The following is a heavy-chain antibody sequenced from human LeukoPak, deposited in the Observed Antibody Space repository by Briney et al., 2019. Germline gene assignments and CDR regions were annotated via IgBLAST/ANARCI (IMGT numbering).Heavy chain of an antibody. Sequence: GGSLRLSCAASGFTFSSYAMHWVRQAPGKGLEWVAVISYDGSNKYYADSVKGRFTISRDNSKNTLYLQMNSLRAEDTAVYYCARGPTTYYYDSSGLRGYYYGMDVWGQGTTVTVSS. CDR2: ISYDGSNK. V-gene: IGHV3-30-3*01. J-gene: IGHJ6*02. CDR3: ARGPTTYYYDSSGLRGYYYGMDV. CDR1: GFTFSSYA. D-gene: IGHD3-22*01.